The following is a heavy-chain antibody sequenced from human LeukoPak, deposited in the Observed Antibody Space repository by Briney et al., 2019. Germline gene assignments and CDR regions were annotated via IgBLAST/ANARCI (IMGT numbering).Heavy chain of an antibody. CDR1: GGTFSSYA. J-gene: IGHJ6*03. D-gene: IGHD5-24*01. CDR3: ARVYPKRWPYMDV. Sequence: ASVKVSCKASGGTFSSYAISWVRQAPGQGLEWMGWISAYNGNTNYAQKLQGRVTMTTDTSTSTAYMELRSLRSDDTAVYYCARVYPKRWPYMDVWGKGTTVTVSS. CDR2: ISAYNGNT. V-gene: IGHV1-18*01.